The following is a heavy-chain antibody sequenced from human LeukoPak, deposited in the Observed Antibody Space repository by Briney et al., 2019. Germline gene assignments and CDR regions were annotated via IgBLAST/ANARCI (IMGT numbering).Heavy chain of an antibody. CDR1: GGSISSSSYY. CDR2: IYYSGST. V-gene: IGHV4-39*01. J-gene: IGHJ3*02. CDR3: ARLHYYDSSGYSNAFDI. Sequence: PSETLSLTCTVSGGSISSSSYYWGWIRQPPERGLEGSGSIYYSGSTYYNPSLKSRVTISVDTSKNQFSLKLSSVTAADTAVYYCARLHYYDSSGYSNAFDIWGQGTMVTVSS. D-gene: IGHD3-22*01.